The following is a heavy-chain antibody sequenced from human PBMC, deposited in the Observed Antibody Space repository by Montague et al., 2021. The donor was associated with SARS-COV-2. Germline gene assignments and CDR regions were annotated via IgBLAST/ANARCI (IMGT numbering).Heavy chain of an antibody. J-gene: IGHJ4*02. D-gene: IGHD4-11*01. Sequence: SETLSLTCAVSGVSITSTNWWSLVRQPPGKGLEWIGEISYGGIATYNPSPKSRATISMDRSRNLFSLKLSSVTAADTDIYYCAGKVLTVPADYWGQGTLVTVS. V-gene: IGHV4-4*02. CDR2: ISYGGIA. CDR1: GVSITSTNW. CDR3: AGKVLTVPADY.